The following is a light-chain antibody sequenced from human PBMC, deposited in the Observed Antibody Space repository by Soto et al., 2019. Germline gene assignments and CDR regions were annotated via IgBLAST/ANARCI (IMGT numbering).Light chain of an antibody. J-gene: IGLJ1*01. CDR2: EVT. V-gene: IGLV2-8*01. Sequence: QFVLTQPPSASGSPGQSVTISCTGTSSDVGAYNYVSWYQQHPGKAPKLMIYEVTKRPSGVPDRFSGSKSGNTASLTVSGLQAEDEADYYCSSYAGSTLYVFGTGTKLTVL. CDR3: SSYAGSTLYV. CDR1: SSDVGAYNY.